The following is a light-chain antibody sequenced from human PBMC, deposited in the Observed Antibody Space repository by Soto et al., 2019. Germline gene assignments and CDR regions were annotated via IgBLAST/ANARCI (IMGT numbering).Light chain of an antibody. Sequence: DIQLTQSPASLSASVGDRVTITCRASDNIGSNLNWYQHQTGTAPKLLIYAASSLQGGVPSRFSGSGYGTQFTLTISGLQTEDFATYYCQQSYKIFTFGGGTKVDIK. CDR2: AAS. V-gene: IGKV1-39*01. CDR3: QQSYKIFT. CDR1: DNIGSN. J-gene: IGKJ4*01.